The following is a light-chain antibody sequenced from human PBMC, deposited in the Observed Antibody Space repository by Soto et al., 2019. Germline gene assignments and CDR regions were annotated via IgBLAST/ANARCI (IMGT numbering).Light chain of an antibody. CDR1: SSDVGGSNY. Sequence: QSVLTQPASVSGSPGQSITISCTGTSSDVGGSNYVSWYQHHPGKAPKLMIYDVSNRPSGVSNRFSGSKSGNTASLTISGLQAKDEADYYCSSYTSSSTLVVFGGGTKHTVL. CDR2: DVS. CDR3: SSYTSSSTLVV. J-gene: IGLJ2*01. V-gene: IGLV2-14*03.